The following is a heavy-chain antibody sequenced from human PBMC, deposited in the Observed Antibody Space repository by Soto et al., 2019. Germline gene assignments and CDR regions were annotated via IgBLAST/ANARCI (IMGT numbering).Heavy chain of an antibody. CDR1: GFTFANYA. J-gene: IGHJ4*02. D-gene: IGHD6-19*01. CDR3: AKDLQYSSDPQGFDY. Sequence: QSGGSLRLSCEASGFTFANYAMHWVRQAPGKGLEWVSGISWNSGSRGYADSVKGRFTISRDNAKNSLYLQMNSLRPEDTALYYCAKDLQYSSDPQGFDYWGQGTLVTVSS. CDR2: ISWNSGSR. V-gene: IGHV3-9*01.